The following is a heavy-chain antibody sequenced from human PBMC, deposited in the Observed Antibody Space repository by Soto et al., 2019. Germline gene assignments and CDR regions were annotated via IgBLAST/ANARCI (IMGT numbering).Heavy chain of an antibody. CDR3: AKAAPIFGVSIAADYYYTMGV. CDR1: GFTFNNYG. Sequence: SVTLSCAASGFTFNNYGMHCVRQAPGKGLEWLAVISFDGSNDYYADSVKGRFTISRDNSKSTLYLQMSSLRAEDTALYYCAKAAPIFGVSIAADYYYTMGVWGQGTTFTVSS. J-gene: IGHJ6*02. D-gene: IGHD3-3*01. V-gene: IGHV3-30*18. CDR2: ISFDGSND.